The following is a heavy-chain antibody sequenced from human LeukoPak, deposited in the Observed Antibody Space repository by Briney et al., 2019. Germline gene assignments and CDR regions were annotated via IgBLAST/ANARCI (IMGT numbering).Heavy chain of an antibody. V-gene: IGHV3-23*01. Sequence: SGGSLRLSCAASGFTFSSYAMSWVRQAPGKGLEWVSAISGSGGSTYYADSVKGRFTVSRDNSKNTLYLQMNSLRAEDTAAYYCAKDLGLTIVVARVDYWGQGTLVTVSS. CDR2: ISGSGGST. D-gene: IGHD6-19*01. CDR1: GFTFSSYA. CDR3: AKDLGLTIVVARVDY. J-gene: IGHJ4*02.